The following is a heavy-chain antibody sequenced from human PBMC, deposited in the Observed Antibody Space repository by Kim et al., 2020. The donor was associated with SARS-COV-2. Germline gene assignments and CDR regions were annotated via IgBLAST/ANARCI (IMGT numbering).Heavy chain of an antibody. CDR3: ASLKNLYGSGRYYFDY. V-gene: IGHV1-69*13. CDR1: GGTFSSYA. Sequence: SVKVSCKASGGTFSSYAISWVRQAPGQGLEWMGGIIPIFGTANYAQKFQGRVTITADESTSTAYMELSSLRSEDTAVYYCASLKNLYGSGRYYFDYWGQGTLVTVSS. D-gene: IGHD3-10*01. J-gene: IGHJ4*02. CDR2: IIPIFGTA.